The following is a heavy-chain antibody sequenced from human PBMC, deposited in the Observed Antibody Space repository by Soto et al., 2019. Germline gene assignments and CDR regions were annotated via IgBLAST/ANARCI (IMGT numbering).Heavy chain of an antibody. CDR2: SIPVFGTT. J-gene: IGHJ2*01. CDR3: ARVVTVVKSFHYWYFDL. Sequence: QVQLVQSGAEGKKPGSSVKVSCKASGGTFSSYAISWVRQAPGQGLEWMGGSIPVFGTTNYAPKFQGRVTIPAAESTSTAYMELSSLRSEDTAVYYCARVVTVVKSFHYWYFDLWGSGTLVTVSS. D-gene: IGHD2-15*01. V-gene: IGHV1-69*12. CDR1: GGTFSSYA.